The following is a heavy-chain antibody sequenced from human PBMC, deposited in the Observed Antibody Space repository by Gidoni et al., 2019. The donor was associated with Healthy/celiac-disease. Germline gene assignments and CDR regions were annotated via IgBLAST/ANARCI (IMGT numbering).Heavy chain of an antibody. J-gene: IGHJ4*02. D-gene: IGHD3-9*01. CDR3: ARRSESPWRAIIGHVDY. CDR2: IYYSEST. CDR1: GGSISSGGYY. V-gene: IGHV4-31*03. Sequence: QVQLQESGPGLVKPSQTLSLTCTVSGGSISSGGYYWSWIRQHPGKGMEWIGYIYYSESTYYNPSLKSRVTVSVDTSKNQFSLKLSSVTAADTAVYYCARRSESPWRAIIGHVDYWGQGTLVTVSS.